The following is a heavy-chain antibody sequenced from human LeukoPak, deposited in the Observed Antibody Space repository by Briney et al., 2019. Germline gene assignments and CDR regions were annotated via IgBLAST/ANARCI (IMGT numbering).Heavy chain of an antibody. V-gene: IGHV3-7*03. CDR2: IKQDGSEK. CDR1: GFTFGAYY. CDR3: ARMSGIAVAAIWISYFDY. D-gene: IGHD6-19*01. Sequence: GESLRLSCAASGFTFGAYYMTWVRQAPGKGLEWVANIKQDGSEKYYVDSVKGRFTISSDNANNSLYLQMNSLRAEDTAVYYCARMSGIAVAAIWISYFDYWGQGTLVTVSS. J-gene: IGHJ4*02.